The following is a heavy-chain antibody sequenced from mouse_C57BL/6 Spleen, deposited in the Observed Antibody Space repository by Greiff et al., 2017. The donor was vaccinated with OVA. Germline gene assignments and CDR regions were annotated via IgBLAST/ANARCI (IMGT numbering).Heavy chain of an antibody. J-gene: IGHJ1*03. CDR2: INYDGSST. Sequence: EVQRVESEGGLVQPGSSMKLSCTASGFTFSDYYMAWVRQVPEKGLEWVANINYDGSSTYYLDSLKSRFIISRDNAKNILYLQMSSLKSEDTATYYCARGVYYYGRSPGYFDVWGTGTTVTVSS. CDR3: ARGVYYYGRSPGYFDV. V-gene: IGHV5-16*01. D-gene: IGHD1-1*01. CDR1: GFTFSDYY.